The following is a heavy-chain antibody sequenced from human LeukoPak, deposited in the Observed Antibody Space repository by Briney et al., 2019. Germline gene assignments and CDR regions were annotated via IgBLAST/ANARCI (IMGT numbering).Heavy chain of an antibody. Sequence: SETLSLTCAVSGGSISSGGYSWSWIRQPPGKGLEWIGYIYYSGSTNYNPSLKSRVTISVDTSKNQFSLKLSSVTAADTAVYYCARGLGDWGQGTLVTVSS. D-gene: IGHD3-16*01. CDR1: GGSISSGGYS. CDR2: IYYSGST. J-gene: IGHJ4*02. CDR3: ARGLGD. V-gene: IGHV4-61*08.